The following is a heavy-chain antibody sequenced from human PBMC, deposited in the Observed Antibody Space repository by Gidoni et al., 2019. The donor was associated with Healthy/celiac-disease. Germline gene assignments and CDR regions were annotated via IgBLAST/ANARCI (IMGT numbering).Heavy chain of an antibody. CDR3: ARGATIFGVAFEGFDY. Sequence: QVQLQESGPGLVKPSQTLSLTCTVSGGSISSGDYYWSWIGYIYYSGSTYYNPSLKSRVTISVDTPKNQFSLKLSSVTAADTAVYYCARGATIFGVAFEGFDYWGQGTLVTVSS. CDR2: IYYSGST. D-gene: IGHD3-3*01. CDR1: GGSISSGDYY. V-gene: IGHV4-30-4*01. J-gene: IGHJ4*02.